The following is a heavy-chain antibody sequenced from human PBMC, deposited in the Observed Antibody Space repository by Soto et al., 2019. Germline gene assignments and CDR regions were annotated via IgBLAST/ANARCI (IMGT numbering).Heavy chain of an antibody. CDR2: IYYSGST. CDR1: GGSISSYY. J-gene: IGHJ4*02. CDR3: ARDRSPYYYDSSGYPHY. V-gene: IGHV4-59*01. Sequence: SETLSLTCTVSGGSISSYYWSWIRQPPGKGLEWIGYIYYSGSTNYNPSLKSRVTISVDTSRNQFSLKLSSVTAADTAVYYCARDRSPYYYDSSGYPHYWGQGTLVTVSS. D-gene: IGHD3-22*01.